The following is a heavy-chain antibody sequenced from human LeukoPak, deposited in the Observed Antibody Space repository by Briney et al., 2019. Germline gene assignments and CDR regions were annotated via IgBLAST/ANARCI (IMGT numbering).Heavy chain of an antibody. V-gene: IGHV1-2*02. D-gene: IGHD6-19*01. CDR2: INPNSGGT. J-gene: IGHJ4*02. CDR1: GYTFTGYY. Sequence: ASVKVSCKASGYTFTGYYMNWVRQAPGQGLEWMGWINPNSGGTNYAQKFQGRVTMTRDTSISTAYMELSRLRSDDTAVYYCARADGYSSGWYRSVYGYWGQGTLVTVSS. CDR3: ARADGYSSGWYRSVYGY.